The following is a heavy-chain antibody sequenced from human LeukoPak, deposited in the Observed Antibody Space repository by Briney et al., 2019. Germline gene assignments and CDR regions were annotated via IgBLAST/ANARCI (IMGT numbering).Heavy chain of an antibody. CDR3: ARGSNWLDP. CDR2: IYYSGNT. J-gene: IGHJ5*02. CDR1: GDSINNYY. Sequence: SETLSLTCSAPGDSINNYYWSWIRQPPGKGLEWIGYIYYSGNTNYNPTLKSRVTISKDTSKKQISLNLSSVTAADTAVYYCARGSNWLDPWGQGTLVTVSS. D-gene: IGHD6-6*01. V-gene: IGHV4-59*01.